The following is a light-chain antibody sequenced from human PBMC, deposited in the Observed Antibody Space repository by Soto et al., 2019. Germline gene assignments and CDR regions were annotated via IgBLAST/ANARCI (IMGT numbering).Light chain of an antibody. J-gene: IGKJ2*01. CDR1: QSVGSN. Sequence: EIVMTQSPANLSVSPGERVTLSCRASQSVGSNLARYQQKPGQAPRLLMYGASTRATGIPARFSGSGSGTEFTLAITSLQSEDFVLSYCQQYNSWPYTFGQGTKLEIK. V-gene: IGKV3-15*01. CDR2: GAS. CDR3: QQYNSWPYT.